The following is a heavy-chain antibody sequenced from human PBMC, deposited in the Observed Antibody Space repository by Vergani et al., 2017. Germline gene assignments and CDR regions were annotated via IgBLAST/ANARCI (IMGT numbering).Heavy chain of an antibody. CDR3: ARVNEDIVATTFDY. Sequence: QVQLQESGPGLVKPSETLSLTCTVSGGSISSYYWSWIQQPPGKGLEWIGYIYYSGSTNYNPSLKSRVTISVDTSKNQFSLKLSSVTAADTAVYYCARVNEDIVATTFDYWGQGTLVTVSS. CDR2: IYYSGST. J-gene: IGHJ4*02. V-gene: IGHV4-59*01. CDR1: GGSISSYY. D-gene: IGHD5-12*01.